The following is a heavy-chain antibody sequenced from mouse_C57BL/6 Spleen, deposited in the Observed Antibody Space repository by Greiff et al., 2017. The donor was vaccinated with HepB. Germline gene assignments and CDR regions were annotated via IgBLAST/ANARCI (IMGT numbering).Heavy chain of an antibody. D-gene: IGHD2-2*01. CDR2: INPNNGGT. Sequence: VQLQQSGPELVKPGASVKIPCKASGYTFTDYNMDWVKQSHGKSLEWIGDINPNNGGTIYNQKFKGKATLTVDKSSSTAYMELRSLTSEDTAVYYGARRGYGDCCDYWGQGTTLTVSS. V-gene: IGHV1-18*01. CDR3: ARRGYGDCCDY. CDR1: GYTFTDYN. J-gene: IGHJ2*01.